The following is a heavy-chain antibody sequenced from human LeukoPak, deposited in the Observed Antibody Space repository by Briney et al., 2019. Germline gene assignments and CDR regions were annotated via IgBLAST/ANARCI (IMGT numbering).Heavy chain of an antibody. CDR2: INHSGST. CDR3: ARRTPSIAARRGSNWLDP. Sequence: SETLSLTCAVYGGSFSGYYWSWIRQPPGKGLEWIGEINHSGSTNYNPSLKSRVTISVDTSKNQFSLKLSSVTAADTAVYYCARRTPSIAARRGSNWLDPWGQGTLVTVSS. J-gene: IGHJ5*02. D-gene: IGHD6-6*01. V-gene: IGHV4-34*01. CDR1: GGSFSGYY.